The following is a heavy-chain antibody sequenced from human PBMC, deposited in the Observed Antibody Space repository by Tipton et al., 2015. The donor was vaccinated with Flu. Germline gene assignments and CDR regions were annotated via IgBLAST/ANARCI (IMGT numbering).Heavy chain of an antibody. CDR3: ARRDFSNYVSEPKNWFDF. D-gene: IGHD4-11*01. CDR2: ICPGSP. Sequence: TLSLTCSVSGDSIGSPYYWGWIRQPPGKGLEWIGNICPGSPYYNPSLRSRVTISVARAKAQFSLRLTSVTAADTAVYFCARRDFSNYVSEPKNWFDFWGQGTLVTVSS. V-gene: IGHV4-38-2*01. CDR1: GDSIGSPYY. J-gene: IGHJ5*01.